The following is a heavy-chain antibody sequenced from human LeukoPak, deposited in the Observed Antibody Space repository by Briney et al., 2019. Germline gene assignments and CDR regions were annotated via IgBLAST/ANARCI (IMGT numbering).Heavy chain of an antibody. D-gene: IGHD2-2*01. CDR3: ARGMVEPKYQVLDY. CDR2: IKQDGSET. V-gene: IGHV3-7*04. Sequence: GGSLRLSCAASGFTFSNYWMNWVRQVPGKGLECLANIKQDGSETYYADSVKGRFTISRDNAKNSLYLQMNSLRAEDTAVYYCARGMVEPKYQVLDYWGQGTLVTVSS. J-gene: IGHJ4*02. CDR1: GFTFSNYW.